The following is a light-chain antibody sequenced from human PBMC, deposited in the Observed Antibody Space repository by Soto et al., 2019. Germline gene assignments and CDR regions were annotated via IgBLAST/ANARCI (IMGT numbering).Light chain of an antibody. V-gene: IGLV1-44*01. Sequence: QSVLTQPPSASGTPGQRVTISCSGSSSNIGSNTVNLYQQLPGTAPKFLIYSNNQRPSGVPDRFSGSKSGTSASLAISGLQSEDEADYYCAAWDDSLNGRDWVFGGGTKLTVL. J-gene: IGLJ3*02. CDR2: SNN. CDR3: AAWDDSLNGRDWV. CDR1: SSNIGSNT.